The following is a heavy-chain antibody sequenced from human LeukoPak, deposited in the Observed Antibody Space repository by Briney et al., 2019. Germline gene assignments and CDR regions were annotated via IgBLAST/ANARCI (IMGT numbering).Heavy chain of an antibody. CDR3: ARWMFYYGSGVFHYHGMDV. D-gene: IGHD3-10*01. V-gene: IGHV5-51*01. CDR1: GYTFNRHW. CDR2: IYPGDSDT. J-gene: IGHJ6*02. Sequence: GESLKISCKGSGYTFNRHWIGWVRQMPGKGLEWMGIIYPGDSDTRYNPAFQGQVTISADKSISTAYLQWSSLKASDTAIYYCARWMFYYGSGVFHYHGMDVWGQGTTVTVSS.